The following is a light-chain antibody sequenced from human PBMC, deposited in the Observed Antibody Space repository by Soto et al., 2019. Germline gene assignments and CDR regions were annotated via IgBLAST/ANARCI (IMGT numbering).Light chain of an antibody. CDR3: QQYCSSSPWT. CDR2: GAS. Sequence: IAFTPSPDTXSLKIGQRAPSPCRVSQIVTSKYLAWYQKKHGKATXLXXXGASIRDTGIQDRFSGSGSGKDLTLTIRSWYREDFEGYYCQQYCSSSPWTFGNGTQVDI. CDR1: QIVTSKY. J-gene: IGKJ1*01. V-gene: IGKV3-20*01.